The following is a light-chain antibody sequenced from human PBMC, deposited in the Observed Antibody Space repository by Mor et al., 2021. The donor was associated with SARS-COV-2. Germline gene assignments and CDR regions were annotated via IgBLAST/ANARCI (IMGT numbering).Light chain of an antibody. CDR2: GAR. CDR3: QQTENSPHT. Sequence: GDRVTITCRASQSITIYLNWYQQKLGEAPRLLIVGARHLQSGVPSRFSGTGSGTDFTLTINSLQPEDVATYFCQQTENSPHTFGQGTRLE. CDR1: QSITIY. V-gene: IGKV1-39*01. J-gene: IGKJ2*01.